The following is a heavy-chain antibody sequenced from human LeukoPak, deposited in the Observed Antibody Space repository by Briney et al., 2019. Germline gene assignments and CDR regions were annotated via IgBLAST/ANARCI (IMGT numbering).Heavy chain of an antibody. CDR1: GGSFSSYF. Sequence: SETLSLTCSISGGSFSSYFWSWVRQPAGKGLEWIGRIYPSGNTNYNPSLKSRVTISVDTSNNQLSLKLSSVTAADTAVYYCARGRIAVAGTSYDYWGQGTLVTVSS. V-gene: IGHV4-4*07. CDR2: IYPSGNT. J-gene: IGHJ4*02. D-gene: IGHD6-19*01. CDR3: ARGRIAVAGTSYDY.